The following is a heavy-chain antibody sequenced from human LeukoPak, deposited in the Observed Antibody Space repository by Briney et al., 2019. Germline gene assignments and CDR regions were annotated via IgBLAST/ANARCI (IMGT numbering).Heavy chain of an antibody. V-gene: IGHV4-34*01. D-gene: IGHD5-18*01. Sequence: SETLSLTCAVYGGSFSGYYWSWIRQPPGKWLEWIGEINHSGSTNYNPSLESRVTISVDTSKNQFSLKLSSVTAADTAVYYCARGLRRGYSYGGDFDYWGQGTLVTVSS. CDR3: ARGLRRGYSYGGDFDY. J-gene: IGHJ4*02. CDR1: GGSFSGYY. CDR2: INHSGST.